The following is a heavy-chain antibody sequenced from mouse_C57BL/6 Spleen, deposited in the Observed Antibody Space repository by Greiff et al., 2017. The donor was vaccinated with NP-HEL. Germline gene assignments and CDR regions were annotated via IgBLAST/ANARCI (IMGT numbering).Heavy chain of an antibody. Sequence: EVHLVESGPGLVKPSQSLSLTCSVTGYSITSGYYWNWIRQFPGNKLEWMGYISYDGSNNYNPSLKNRISITRDTSKNQFFLKLNSVTTEDTATYYCARGPPYYFDYWGQGTTLTVSS. V-gene: IGHV3-6*01. J-gene: IGHJ2*01. CDR3: ARGPPYYFDY. CDR1: GYSITSGYY. CDR2: ISYDGSN.